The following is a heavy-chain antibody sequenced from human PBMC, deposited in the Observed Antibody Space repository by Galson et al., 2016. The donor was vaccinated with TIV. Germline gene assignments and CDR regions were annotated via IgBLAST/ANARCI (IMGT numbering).Heavy chain of an antibody. CDR3: ARATPSVFGIIMTLDS. CDR1: GDSVSSNSAA. V-gene: IGHV6-1*01. D-gene: IGHD3-16*01. Sequence: CAISGDSVSSNSAAWNWLRQSPSRGLEWLGRTFYRSKWYNDYAPSVKSRITINPDTSKNQFSLQLNSVTPEDTAVYYCARATPSVFGIIMTLDSWGPGTLVTVSS. CDR2: TFYRSKWYN. J-gene: IGHJ4*02.